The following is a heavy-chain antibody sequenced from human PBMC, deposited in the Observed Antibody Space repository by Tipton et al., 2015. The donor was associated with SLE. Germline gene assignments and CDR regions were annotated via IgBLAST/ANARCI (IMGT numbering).Heavy chain of an antibody. Sequence: GLVKPSQTLSLSCAISGDSVSSHRAAWNWIRQSPSRGLEWLGRTYSRSSWYNEYAVSVKSRIIIKADTSQNQFSLQLNSVTPDDTAVYYCARSIQVWLEELDYFFSFDVGGTGTTVTVSS. CDR3: ARSIQVWLEELDYFFSFDV. V-gene: IGHV6-1*01. CDR1: GDSVSSHRAA. D-gene: IGHD5-18*01. CDR2: TYSRSSWYN. J-gene: IGHJ6*03.